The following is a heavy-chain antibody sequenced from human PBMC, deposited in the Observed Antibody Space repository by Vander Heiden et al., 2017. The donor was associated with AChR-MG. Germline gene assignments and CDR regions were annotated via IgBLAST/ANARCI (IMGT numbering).Heavy chain of an antibody. CDR1: GFTVSNYW. CDR2: INYDGSEM. CDR3: TRQIDY. J-gene: IGHJ4*02. V-gene: IGHV3-7*01. Sequence: EVHLVESGGDLVQPGGSLRLSCSASGFTVSNYWMDWVRQAPGKGLEWVANINYDGSEMKYVDSVKGRFTISRDNAKNSVFLQMDSLRAEDTAVYYCTRQIDYWGQGTLVTVSS.